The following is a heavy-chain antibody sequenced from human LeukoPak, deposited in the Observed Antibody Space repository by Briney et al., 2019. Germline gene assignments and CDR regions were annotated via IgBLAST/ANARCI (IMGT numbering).Heavy chain of an antibody. D-gene: IGHD1-1*01. Sequence: GGSLRLSCAASGFTVSSNHMSWVRQAPGKGLEWVSVIYSGGSTDYADSVKGRFTISRDNSKSTLYLQMNSLRAEDTAVYHCARGPAGYNWGQGTLVTVSS. CDR3: ARGPAGYN. V-gene: IGHV3-53*01. CDR2: IYSGGST. CDR1: GFTVSSNH. J-gene: IGHJ4*02.